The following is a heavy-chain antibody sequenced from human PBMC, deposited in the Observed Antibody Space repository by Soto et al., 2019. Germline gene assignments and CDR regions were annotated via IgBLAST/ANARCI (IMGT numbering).Heavy chain of an antibody. CDR3: ERQIFAAEY. J-gene: IGHJ4*02. CDR2: INPMFNST. D-gene: IGHD3-9*01. CDR1: GGTFDHAA. Sequence: QVQLVQSGAEVKKPGSSVKVSCEAPGGTFDHAAITWVRQAPGQGLEWVGGINPMFNSTHYAQKFQGRVTLTADAVTSPAFMELRGLTSNDTAVYYCERQIFAAEYWGQGNLLVVSS. V-gene: IGHV1-69*01.